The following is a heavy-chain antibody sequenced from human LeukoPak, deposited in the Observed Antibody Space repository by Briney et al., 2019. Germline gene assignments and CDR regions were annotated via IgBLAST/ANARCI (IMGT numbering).Heavy chain of an antibody. CDR1: GGSISSGGYY. Sequence: SETLSLTCTVSGGSISSGGYYWSWIRQPPGKGLEWIGYIYHSGSTYYNPSLKSRATISVDKSKNQFSLKLSSVTAADTAVYYCARRDYYGSGSKHFDYWGQGTLVTVSS. CDR3: ARRDYYGSGSKHFDY. CDR2: IYHSGST. V-gene: IGHV4-30-2*01. D-gene: IGHD3-10*01. J-gene: IGHJ4*02.